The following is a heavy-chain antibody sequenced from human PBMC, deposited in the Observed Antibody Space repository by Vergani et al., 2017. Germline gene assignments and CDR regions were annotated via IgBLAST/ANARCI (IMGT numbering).Heavy chain of an antibody. CDR1: GGSISSGDYY. Sequence: QVQLRQWGAGLVKPSETLSLTCTVSGGSISSGDYYWSWIRQPPGKGLEWVGYIYYSGTTYYNPSLKSRVSISVDTSKNQFSLKLSSVTAADTAVYYCARDRRGYSGYDYWYYFDYWGQGTLVTVSS. CDR3: ARDRRGYSGYDYWYYFDY. V-gene: IGHV4-30-4*08. J-gene: IGHJ4*02. CDR2: IYYSGTT. D-gene: IGHD5-12*01.